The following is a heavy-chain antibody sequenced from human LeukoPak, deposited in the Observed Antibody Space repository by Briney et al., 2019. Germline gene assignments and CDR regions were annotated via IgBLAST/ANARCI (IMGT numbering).Heavy chain of an antibody. Sequence: HAGGSLRLSCAASGFTFSSCSLNWVRQAPGKGLEWVSYISPTSTSIYYAESLRGRFTVPRDNSKNSMYLQMNSLRAEDTAVYYCARIGDPPQLTYMNYYGMDVWGQGTTVTVSS. D-gene: IGHD2-2*01. CDR1: GFTFSSCS. CDR3: ARIGDPPQLTYMNYYGMDV. J-gene: IGHJ6*02. CDR2: ISPTSTSI. V-gene: IGHV3-48*01.